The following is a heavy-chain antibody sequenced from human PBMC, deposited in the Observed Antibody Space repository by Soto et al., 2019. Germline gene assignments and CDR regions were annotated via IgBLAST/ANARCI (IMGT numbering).Heavy chain of an antibody. CDR1: GGSISSSSYY. Sequence: SETLSLTCTVSGGSISSSSYYWGWIRQPPGKGLEWIGSIYYSGSTYYNPSLKSRVTISVDTSKNQFPLKLSSVTAADTAVYYCAREAGYSSSWYSAYYYYYGMDVWGQGTTVTVSS. V-gene: IGHV4-39*01. D-gene: IGHD6-13*01. CDR3: AREAGYSSSWYSAYYYYYGMDV. J-gene: IGHJ6*02. CDR2: IYYSGST.